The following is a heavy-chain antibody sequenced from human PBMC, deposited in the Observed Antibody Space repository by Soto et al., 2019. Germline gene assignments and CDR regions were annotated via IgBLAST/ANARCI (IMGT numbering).Heavy chain of an antibody. CDR2: ISGSGGST. J-gene: IGHJ4*02. Sequence: EVQLLESGGGLVQPGGSLRLSCAASGFTFSSYAMSWVRQAPGKGLEWVSDISGSGGSTYYADSVKGRFTISRDNSKNTLYLQMNSLRVEDTAVYYCAKGSFSGFLEWPFDYWGQGTLVTVSS. CDR1: GFTFSSYA. D-gene: IGHD3-3*01. CDR3: AKGSFSGFLEWPFDY. V-gene: IGHV3-23*01.